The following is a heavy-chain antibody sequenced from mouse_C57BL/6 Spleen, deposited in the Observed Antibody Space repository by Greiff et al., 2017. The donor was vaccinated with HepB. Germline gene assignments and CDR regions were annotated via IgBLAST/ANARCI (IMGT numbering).Heavy chain of an antibody. D-gene: IGHD1-1*01. CDR3: TRLYYYGSSYGWYFDV. CDR2: IRNKANNHAT. J-gene: IGHJ1*03. Sequence: EVKLVESGGGLVQPGGSMKLSCAASGFTFSDAWMDWVRQSPEKGLEWVAEIRNKANNHATYYAESVKGRFTISRDDSKSSVYLQLNSLRAEDTGIYYCTRLYYYGSSYGWYFDVWGTVTTVTVSS. V-gene: IGHV6-6*01. CDR1: GFTFSDAW.